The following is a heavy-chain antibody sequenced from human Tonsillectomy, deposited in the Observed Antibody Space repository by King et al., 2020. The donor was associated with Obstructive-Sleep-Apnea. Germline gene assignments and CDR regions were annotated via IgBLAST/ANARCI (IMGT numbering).Heavy chain of an antibody. V-gene: IGHV4-59*01. CDR1: CGSISSYY. D-gene: IGHD6-6*01. CDR2: IYYSGST. CDR3: AREGSDWYFDL. Sequence: QLQESGPGLVKPSETLSLTCTVSCGSISSYYWSWIRQPPGKGLEGIGYIYYSGSTNYNPSLKSRVTISVDTSKNQFSLKLSSVTAADTAVYYCAREGSDWYFDLWGRGTLVTVSS. J-gene: IGHJ2*01.